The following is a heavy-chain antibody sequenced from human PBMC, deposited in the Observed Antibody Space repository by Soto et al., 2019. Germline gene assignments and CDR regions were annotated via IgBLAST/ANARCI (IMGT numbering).Heavy chain of an antibody. CDR3: ARCHIVVVPAAIHNWFDA. CDR2: INHSGST. D-gene: IGHD2-2*02. Sequence: SEILSLTCAVYGGSFGGYYWSWIRQPPGKGLEWIGEINHSGSTSYNPSLKSRVTISVDTSKNQFSLKLSSVTAADTAVYYCARCHIVVVPAAIHNWFDAWGQGTLVTVSS. CDR1: GGSFGGYY. V-gene: IGHV4-34*01. J-gene: IGHJ5*01.